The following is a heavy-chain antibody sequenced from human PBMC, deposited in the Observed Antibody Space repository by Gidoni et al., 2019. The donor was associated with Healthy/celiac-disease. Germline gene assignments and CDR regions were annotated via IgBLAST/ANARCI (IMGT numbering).Heavy chain of an antibody. CDR2: IRSKAYGGTT. CDR1: VFHFGVYV. J-gene: IGHJ6*02. V-gene: IGHV3-49*04. CDR3: TRDTVDYGDYVPLYYYGMDV. D-gene: IGHD4-17*01. Sequence: EVQPVGFWGGLVKPGRALRLSWKASVFHFGVYVFRVVRQAPGKGLEWVGFIRSKAYGGTTEYAASVKGRFTISRDDSKSIAYLQMNSLKTEDTAVYYCTRDTVDYGDYVPLYYYGMDVWGQGTTVTVSS.